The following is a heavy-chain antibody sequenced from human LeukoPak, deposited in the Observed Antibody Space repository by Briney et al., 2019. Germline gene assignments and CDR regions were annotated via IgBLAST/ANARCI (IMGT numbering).Heavy chain of an antibody. CDR2: IIPIFGTA. Sequence: GSSVKVSCKASGGTFSSYAISWVRQAPGQGLEWMGRIIPIFGTANYAQKFQGRVTITTDESTSTAYMELSSLRSEDTAVYYCARTLNYCSSTSCTWDPVGYWGQGTLVTVSS. J-gene: IGHJ4*02. V-gene: IGHV1-69*05. CDR3: ARTLNYCSSTSCTWDPVGY. D-gene: IGHD2-2*01. CDR1: GGTFSSYA.